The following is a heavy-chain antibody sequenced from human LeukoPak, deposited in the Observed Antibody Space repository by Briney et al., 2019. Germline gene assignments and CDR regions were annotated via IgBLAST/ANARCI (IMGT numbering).Heavy chain of an antibody. Sequence: PGRSLRLSCAASGFTFSSYGMHWVRQAPGKGLEWVAVIWYDGSNKYYADSVMGRFTISRDNSESTLYLQMNSLRAEDTAVYYCARDLGYCSGGSCYGFDYWGQGTLVTVSS. V-gene: IGHV3-33*01. CDR3: ARDLGYCSGGSCYGFDY. D-gene: IGHD2-15*01. CDR1: GFTFSSYG. CDR2: IWYDGSNK. J-gene: IGHJ4*02.